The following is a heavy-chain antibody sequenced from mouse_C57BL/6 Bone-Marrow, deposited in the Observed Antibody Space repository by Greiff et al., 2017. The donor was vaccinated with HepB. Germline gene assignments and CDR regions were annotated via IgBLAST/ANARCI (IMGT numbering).Heavy chain of an antibody. CDR1: GYTFTSYW. CDR2: IDPSDSET. D-gene: IGHD1-1*01. CDR3: ARWGYYGSSLYWYFDV. J-gene: IGHJ1*03. V-gene: IGHV1-52*01. Sequence: VQLQQPGAELVRPGSSVKLSCKASGYTFTSYWMHWVKQRPIQGLEWIGNIDPSDSETHYNQKFKDKATLTVDKSSSTAYMQLSSLTSEASAVYYCARWGYYGSSLYWYFDVWGTGTTVTVSS.